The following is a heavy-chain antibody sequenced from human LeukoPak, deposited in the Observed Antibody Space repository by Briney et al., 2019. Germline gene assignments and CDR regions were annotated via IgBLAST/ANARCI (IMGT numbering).Heavy chain of an antibody. CDR1: GGSFSGYY. CDR3: ARLGDTAMVTLDY. D-gene: IGHD5-18*01. J-gene: IGHJ4*02. V-gene: IGHV4-34*01. CDR2: INHSGST. Sequence: SETLSLTCAVYGGSFSGYYWSWIRQPPGKGLEWIGEINHSGSTNYNPSLKSRVTISVDTSKNQFSLKLSSVTAADTAVYYCARLGDTAMVTLDYWGQGTLVTVSS.